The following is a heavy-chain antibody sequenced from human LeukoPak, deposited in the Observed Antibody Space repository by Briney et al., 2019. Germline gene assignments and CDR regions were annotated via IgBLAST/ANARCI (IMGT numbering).Heavy chain of an antibody. D-gene: IGHD4-23*01. Sequence: SETLSLTCTVSGYSISSGYYWGWIRQPPGKGLEWIGSIYYSGTTYDNPSLKSRVSISIDTSKNHFSLKLTFVTAADTAVYYCARLRDYGGLIDYWGQGTLVTVSA. V-gene: IGHV4-38-2*02. CDR1: GYSISSGYY. J-gene: IGHJ4*02. CDR2: IYYSGTT. CDR3: ARLRDYGGLIDY.